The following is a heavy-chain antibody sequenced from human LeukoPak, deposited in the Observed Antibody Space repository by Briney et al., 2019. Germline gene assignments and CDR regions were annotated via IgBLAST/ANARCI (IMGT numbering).Heavy chain of an antibody. CDR1: GGSISSCY. D-gene: IGHD5-12*01. CDR3: ARHSPDGYSGFDY. CDR2: IYYSGST. J-gene: IGHJ4*02. V-gene: IGHV4-59*08. Sequence: SETLSLTCTVSGGSISSCYWSWIRQPPGKGLEWIGYIYYSGSTNYNPSLKSRVTISVDTSKNQFSLKLSSVTAADTAVYYCARHSPDGYSGFDYWGQGTLVTVSS.